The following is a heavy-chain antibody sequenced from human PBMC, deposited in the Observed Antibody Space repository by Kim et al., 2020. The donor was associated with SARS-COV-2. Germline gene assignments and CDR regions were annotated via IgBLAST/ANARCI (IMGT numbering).Heavy chain of an antibody. Sequence: GGSLRLSCAASGFTFSSYGMHWVRQAPGKGLEWVAAIWYDGSNKYYADSVKGRFTISRDNSKNTLYLQMNSLRAEDTAVYYCARGGGDSADAFDIWGQGTMVTVSS. D-gene: IGHD2-21*02. CDR1: GFTFSSYG. J-gene: IGHJ3*02. CDR2: IWYDGSNK. CDR3: ARGGGDSADAFDI. V-gene: IGHV3-33*01.